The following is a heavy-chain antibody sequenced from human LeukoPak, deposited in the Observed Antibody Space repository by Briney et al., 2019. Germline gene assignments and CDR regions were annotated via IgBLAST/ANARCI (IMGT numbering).Heavy chain of an antibody. Sequence: SETLSLTCTVSGGSISSYYWSWIRQPPGKGLEWFGYIYYSGSTNYNPSLKSRVTISVDTSKNQFSLKLSSVTAADTAVYYCARSYYYGSGSYGMDVWGQGTTVTVSS. CDR1: GGSISSYY. D-gene: IGHD3-10*01. CDR3: ARSYYYGSGSYGMDV. CDR2: IYYSGST. V-gene: IGHV4-59*08. J-gene: IGHJ6*02.